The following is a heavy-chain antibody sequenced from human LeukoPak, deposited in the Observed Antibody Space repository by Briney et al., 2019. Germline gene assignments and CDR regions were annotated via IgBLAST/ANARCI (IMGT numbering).Heavy chain of an antibody. V-gene: IGHV3-30*18. CDR3: AEGRFGEFISYFDY. CDR2: ISYDGSNK. D-gene: IGHD3-10*01. CDR1: GFTFSSYG. Sequence: GRSLRLSCAAYGFTFSSYGVHWVRQAPGKGLEWVAVISYDGSNKYYADSVKGRFTISRDNSKNTLYLQMNSLRAEDTAVYYCAEGRFGEFISYFDYWGQGTLVTVSS. J-gene: IGHJ4*02.